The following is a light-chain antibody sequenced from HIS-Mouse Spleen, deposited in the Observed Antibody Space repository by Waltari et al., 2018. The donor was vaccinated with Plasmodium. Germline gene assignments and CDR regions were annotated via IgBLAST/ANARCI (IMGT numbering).Light chain of an antibody. CDR2: EDS. Sequence: SYELTQPPSVSVSPGQTARIPCSGDALPTQYPYWYQQKSGQAPVLVIYEDSKRPSGIPERFSGSSSGTMATLTISGAQVEDEADYYCYSTDSSGNHRVFGGGTKLTVL. V-gene: IGLV3-10*01. J-gene: IGLJ3*02. CDR1: ALPTQY. CDR3: YSTDSSGNHRV.